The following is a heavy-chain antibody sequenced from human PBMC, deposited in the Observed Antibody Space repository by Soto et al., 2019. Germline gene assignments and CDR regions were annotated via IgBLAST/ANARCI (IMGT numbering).Heavy chain of an antibody. CDR1: GFTFSSYA. CDR3: ANSGGKDLRNGPYWYFDL. D-gene: IGHD2-15*01. V-gene: IGHV3-23*01. CDR2: ISGSGGST. J-gene: IGHJ2*01. Sequence: GGSLRLSCAASGFTFSSYAMSWVRQAPGKGLEWVSAISGSGGSTYYADSVKGRFTISRDNSKNTLYLQMNSLRAEDTAVYYCANSGGKDLRNGPYWYFDLWGRGTLVTVSS.